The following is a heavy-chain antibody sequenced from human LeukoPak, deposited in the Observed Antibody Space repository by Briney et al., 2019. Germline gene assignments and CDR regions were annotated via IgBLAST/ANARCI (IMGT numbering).Heavy chain of an antibody. Sequence: ASVKVSCKASGYTFTSYDINWVRQATGQGLEWMGWMNPNSGNTGYAQKFQGRVTMTRNTSISTAYMELSSLRSEDTAVYYCARLSVGYCSSTSCYSADYWGQGTLVTVSS. J-gene: IGHJ4*02. CDR3: ARLSVGYCSSTSCYSADY. CDR2: MNPNSGNT. CDR1: GYTFTSYD. D-gene: IGHD2-2*01. V-gene: IGHV1-8*01.